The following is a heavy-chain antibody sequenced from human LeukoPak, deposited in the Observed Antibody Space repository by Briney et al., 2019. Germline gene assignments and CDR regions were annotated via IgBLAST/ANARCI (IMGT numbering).Heavy chain of an antibody. CDR3: ARPAGDTAMVNAFDI. J-gene: IGHJ3*02. V-gene: IGHV1-18*01. CDR2: ISAYNGNT. CDR1: GYTFTSYG. Sequence: GASVTVSCTASGYTFTSYGISWVRQAPGQGLAWMGWISAYNGNTNYAQKLQGRVTMTTDTSTSTAYMELRSLRSDDTAVYYCARPAGDTAMVNAFDIWGQGTMVTVSS. D-gene: IGHD5-18*01.